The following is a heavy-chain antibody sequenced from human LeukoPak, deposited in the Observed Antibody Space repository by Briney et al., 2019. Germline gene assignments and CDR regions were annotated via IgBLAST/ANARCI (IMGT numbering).Heavy chain of an antibody. CDR1: GGSFSGYY. CDR3: ARDHLFWYFDL. CDR2: INHSGST. Sequence: SETLSLTCAVYGGSFSGYYWSWIRQPPGKGLEWIGEINHSGSTNYNPSLKSRVTISVDTSKNQFSLKLSSVTAADTAVYYCARDHLFWYFDLWGRGTLVTVSS. J-gene: IGHJ2*01. V-gene: IGHV4-34*01.